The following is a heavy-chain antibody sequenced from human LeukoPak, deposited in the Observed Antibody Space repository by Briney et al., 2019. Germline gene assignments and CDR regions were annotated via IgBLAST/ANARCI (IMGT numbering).Heavy chain of an antibody. CDR3: VKYSSGWYYDY. CDR1: GFTVSSNY. J-gene: IGHJ4*02. V-gene: IGHV3-53*05. Sequence: GGSLRLSCAASGFTVSSNYMSWVRQAPGKGLEWVSVISSGGSTYYADSVKGRFTISRDNSKSTLYLQMSSLRTEDTAVYYCVKYSSGWYYDYWGQGTLVTVSS. CDR2: ISSGGST. D-gene: IGHD6-19*01.